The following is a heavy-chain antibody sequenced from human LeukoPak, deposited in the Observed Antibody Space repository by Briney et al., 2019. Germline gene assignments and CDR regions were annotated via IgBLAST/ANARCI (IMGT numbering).Heavy chain of an antibody. V-gene: IGHV1-18*01. Sequence: GASVKVSCKASGYTFTSYGISWVRQAPGQGLEWMGWISAYNGNTNYAQKLQGRVTMTTDTSTSTAYTELRSLRSDDTAVYYCARDQSVVGTPPSYYYYYMDVWGKGATVTVSS. D-gene: IGHD1-7*01. CDR2: ISAYNGNT. CDR1: GYTFTSYG. CDR3: ARDQSVVGTPPSYYYYYMDV. J-gene: IGHJ6*03.